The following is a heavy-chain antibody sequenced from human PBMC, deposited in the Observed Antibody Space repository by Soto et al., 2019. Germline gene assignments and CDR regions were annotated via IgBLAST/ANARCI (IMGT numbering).Heavy chain of an antibody. CDR3: ARHDYSNEHWFDT. CDR1: GFSFSDFY. D-gene: IGHD4-4*01. J-gene: IGHJ5*02. V-gene: IGHV3-11*06. Sequence: PGGSLRLSCTASGFSFSDFYMSWIRQAPGKGLEWISYISSASDFSTYADSAKGRFTISRDNAKKSLYLQLNNVRPDDTALYFCARHDYSNEHWFDTWGLGTAVTVSS. CDR2: ISSASDFS.